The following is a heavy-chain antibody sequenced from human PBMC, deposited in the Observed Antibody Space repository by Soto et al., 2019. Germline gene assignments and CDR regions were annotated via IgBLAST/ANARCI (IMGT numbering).Heavy chain of an antibody. CDR1: GFTFSSYA. CDR3: AKHPSGYDDYYYYGMDV. Sequence: EVQLLESGGGLVQPGGSLRLSCAASGFTFSSYAMSWVRQAPGKGLEWVSAISGSGGSTYYADSVKGRFTISRDNSKNTVYLQMNSLRAEVTAVCYCAKHPSGYDDYYYYGMDVWGQGTTVTVSS. CDR2: ISGSGGST. J-gene: IGHJ6*02. D-gene: IGHD5-12*01. V-gene: IGHV3-23*01.